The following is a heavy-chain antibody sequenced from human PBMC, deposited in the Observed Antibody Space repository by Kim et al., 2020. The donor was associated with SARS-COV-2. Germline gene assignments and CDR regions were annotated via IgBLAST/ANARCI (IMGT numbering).Heavy chain of an antibody. Sequence: GGSLRLSCAASGFTFSDYYMSWIRQAPGKGLEWVSYISSSTSYTKYADSVKGRFTISRDNAKNSLYLQMNSLRAEDTAVYYCARVPSGSSSLYWLDPWGQGTLVTVSS. V-gene: IGHV3-11*05. CDR2: ISSSTSYT. J-gene: IGHJ5*02. CDR3: ARVPSGSSSLYWLDP. CDR1: GFTFSDYY. D-gene: IGHD6-13*01.